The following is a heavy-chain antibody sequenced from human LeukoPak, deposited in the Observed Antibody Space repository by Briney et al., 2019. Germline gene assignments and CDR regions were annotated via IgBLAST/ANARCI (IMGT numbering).Heavy chain of an antibody. J-gene: IGHJ6*03. V-gene: IGHV3-23*01. CDR3: AKMKHYDLGSYSFYCMDV. Sequence: GGSLRLSCVASGFTFSSYAISWVRQAPGKGLEWVSGISGSGDTTYYADPVKGRFTISRDNSKNTLYVQMSSLRAEDTAVYYCAKMKHYDLGSYSFYCMDVWGKGTTVTVS. CDR2: ISGSGDTT. D-gene: IGHD3-10*01. CDR1: GFTFSSYA.